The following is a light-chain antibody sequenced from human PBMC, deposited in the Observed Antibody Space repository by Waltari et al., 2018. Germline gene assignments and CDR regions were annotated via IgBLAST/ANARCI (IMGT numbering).Light chain of an antibody. CDR1: SSHVGGWKY. Sequence: QSALTQPPSAPGSLGQSVTIPCTATSSHVGGWKYASWYQQHPGRAPKLMIYEVSERPSGVPDRFSGSKSDNTASLTVSGLQADDEADYYCSSYAGSDNPYLFGTGTKVTVL. J-gene: IGLJ1*01. V-gene: IGLV2-8*01. CDR2: EVS. CDR3: SSYAGSDNPYL.